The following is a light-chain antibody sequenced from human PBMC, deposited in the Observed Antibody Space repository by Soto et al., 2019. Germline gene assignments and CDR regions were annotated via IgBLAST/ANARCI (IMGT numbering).Light chain of an antibody. V-gene: IGKV3-11*01. CDR1: QSVSSY. CDR3: QQRSNWPPT. CDR2: DAS. Sequence: EILLTQSPATLSLSVGERATLSCRASQSVSSYLAWYQQKPGQAPRLLIYDASNRATGIPARFSGSGSGTDFALTISSLEPEDFAVYYCQQRSNWPPTFGQGTKV. J-gene: IGKJ1*01.